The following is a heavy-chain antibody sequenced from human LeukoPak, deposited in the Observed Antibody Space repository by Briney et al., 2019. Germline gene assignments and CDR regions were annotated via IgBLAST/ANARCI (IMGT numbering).Heavy chain of an antibody. CDR3: ARAKYSSSWYHLGFDP. CDR2: ISSSSSYI. CDR1: GFTFSSYG. J-gene: IGHJ5*02. Sequence: GGSLRLSCAASGFTFSSYGMHWVRQAPGKGLEWVSSISSSSSYIYYADSVKGRFTISRDNAKNSLYLQMNSLRAEDTAVYYCARAKYSSSWYHLGFDPWGQGTLVTVSS. V-gene: IGHV3-21*01. D-gene: IGHD6-13*01.